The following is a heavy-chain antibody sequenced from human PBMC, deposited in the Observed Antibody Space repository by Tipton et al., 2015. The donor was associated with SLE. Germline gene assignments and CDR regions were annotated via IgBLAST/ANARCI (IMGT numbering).Heavy chain of an antibody. CDR3: ARGVRYGGNEGAFDI. CDR1: GGSLRSYY. CDR2: IYTSGST. J-gene: IGHJ3*02. Sequence: TLSLTCTVSGGSLRSYYWTWIRQPAGQGLEWVGRIYTSGSTNYNPSLKSRVTMSIDTSQNQFSLKVNSVTAADTAVYYCARGVRYGGNEGAFDIWGQGTMVTVSP. D-gene: IGHD4/OR15-4a*01. V-gene: IGHV4-4*07.